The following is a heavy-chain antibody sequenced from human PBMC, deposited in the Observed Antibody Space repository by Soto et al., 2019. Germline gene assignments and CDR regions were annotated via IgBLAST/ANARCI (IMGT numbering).Heavy chain of an antibody. CDR3: ARVKWDQLYYFDS. CDR2: IYYSVNP. CDR1: VGSISGYY. Sequence: SKTLSLTCTVSVGSISGYYWSWIRQPPGKGLEWIGYIYYSVNPDYNPSLKSRVSISVDTSKNQFSLKLSSVTAADTAVYYCARVKWDQLYYFDSWGQGTLVTASS. V-gene: IGHV4-59*01. J-gene: IGHJ4*02. D-gene: IGHD1-26*01.